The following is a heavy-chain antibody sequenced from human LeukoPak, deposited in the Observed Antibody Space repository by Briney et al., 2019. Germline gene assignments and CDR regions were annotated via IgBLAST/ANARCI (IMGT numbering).Heavy chain of an antibody. V-gene: IGHV4-4*02. CDR1: GGSISSSHW. J-gene: IGHJ4*02. Sequence: PSETLSLTCTVPGGSISSSHWWGWVRQPPGKGLEWVGEIHHSGSTNSNPSLKSRVTISVDKSKNQFSLRLNSVTAADTAVYYCAREFVQGSSLPYFDYWGQGTLVTVSS. CDR3: AREFVQGSSLPYFDY. CDR2: IHHSGST. D-gene: IGHD1-26*01.